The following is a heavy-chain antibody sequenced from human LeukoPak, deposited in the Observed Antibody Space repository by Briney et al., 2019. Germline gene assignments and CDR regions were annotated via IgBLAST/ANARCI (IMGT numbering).Heavy chain of an antibody. CDR3: ARVQGLLILPAVPPDY. CDR1: GFPFSNYA. D-gene: IGHD5-18*01. CDR2: ISSSSSYI. V-gene: IGHV3-21*01. J-gene: IGHJ4*02. Sequence: PGGSLRLSCAASGFPFSNYAMNWVRQAPGKGLEWVSSISSSSSYIYYADSVKGRFTISRDNAKNSLYLQMNSLRAEDTAVYYCARVQGLLILPAVPPDYWGQGTLVTVSS.